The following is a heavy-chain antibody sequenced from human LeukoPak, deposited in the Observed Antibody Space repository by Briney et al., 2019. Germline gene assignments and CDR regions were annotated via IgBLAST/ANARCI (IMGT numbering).Heavy chain of an antibody. Sequence: SVKVSCKASGFTFNNSAIQWVRQARGQRLEWIGWIVIGSGNTNYAQNFQERVTIARDMSTTTAFMELSSLRSEDTAVYYCAAASTVTTPLDYWGQGTLVTVSS. D-gene: IGHD4-17*01. CDR3: AAASTVTTPLDY. J-gene: IGHJ4*02. V-gene: IGHV1-58*02. CDR1: GFTFNNSA. CDR2: IVIGSGNT.